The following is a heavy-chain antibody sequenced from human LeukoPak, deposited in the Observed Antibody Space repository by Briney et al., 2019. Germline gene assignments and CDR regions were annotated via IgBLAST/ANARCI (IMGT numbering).Heavy chain of an antibody. J-gene: IGHJ3*02. V-gene: IGHV3-7*01. CDR3: ARDFRYYYDNSGAFDI. CDR1: GFTFSSYW. Sequence: GGSLRLSCAASGFTFSSYWMSWVRQAPGKGLEWVANIKQDGSEKYYVDSVKGRFTISRDNAKNSLFLQLNSLRAEDTAVYYCARDFRYYYDNSGAFDIWGQGTMVTVSS. D-gene: IGHD3-22*01. CDR2: IKQDGSEK.